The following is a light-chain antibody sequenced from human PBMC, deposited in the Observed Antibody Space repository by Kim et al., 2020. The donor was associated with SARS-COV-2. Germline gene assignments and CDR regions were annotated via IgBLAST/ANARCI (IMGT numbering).Light chain of an antibody. CDR3: QTWGNGIGV. CDR1: SVHSSYA. J-gene: IGLJ3*02. Sequence: SVKLTCTLSSVHSSYAIAWHQQQPEKGPRYLMKLNSDGSHCKGDGIPDRFSCSSSGAERYLTISSLQSEDEADYYCQTWGNGIGVFGGGTQLTVL. CDR2: LNSDGSH. V-gene: IGLV4-69*01.